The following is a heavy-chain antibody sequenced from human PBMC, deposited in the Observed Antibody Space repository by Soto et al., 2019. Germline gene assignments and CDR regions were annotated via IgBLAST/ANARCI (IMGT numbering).Heavy chain of an antibody. CDR2: INHSGST. Sequence: SETLSLTCAVYGGSFSGYYWSWIRQPPGKGLEWIGEINHSGSTNYNPSLKSRVTISVDTSKNQFSLKLSSVTAADTAVYYCARTGPRYGSGSYYKTANWFDPWGQGTLVTVSS. D-gene: IGHD3-10*01. V-gene: IGHV4-34*01. CDR1: GGSFSGYY. J-gene: IGHJ5*02. CDR3: ARTGPRYGSGSYYKTANWFDP.